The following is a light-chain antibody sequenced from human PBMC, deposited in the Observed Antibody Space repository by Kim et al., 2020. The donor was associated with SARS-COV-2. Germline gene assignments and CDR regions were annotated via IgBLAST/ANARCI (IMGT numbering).Light chain of an antibody. CDR1: QNVITNY. CDR3: QQYGNSVS. CDR2: DTS. J-gene: IGKJ4*01. Sequence: DIVLTQSPGTLSSSVGERATLSCRASQNVITNYLAWYQQKPGQAPRLLMYDTSSRATGIPDRFSGSGSGTDFNLTISRLESEDSAVYYCQQYGNSVSFGGGTKVDIK. V-gene: IGKV3-20*01.